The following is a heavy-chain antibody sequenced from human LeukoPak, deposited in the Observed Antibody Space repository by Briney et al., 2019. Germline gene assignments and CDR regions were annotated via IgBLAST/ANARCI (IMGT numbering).Heavy chain of an antibody. CDR2: ISSSSSYI. J-gene: IGHJ4*02. Sequence: GGSLRLSCAASGFSFSYYSMNWVRQAPGKGLEWVSSISSSSSYIYYADSVKGRFTISRDNAKNSLYLQMNSLRAEDTAVYYCAYSSGYLFDYWGQGTLVTVSS. V-gene: IGHV3-21*01. D-gene: IGHD3-22*01. CDR3: AYSSGYLFDY. CDR1: GFSFSYYS.